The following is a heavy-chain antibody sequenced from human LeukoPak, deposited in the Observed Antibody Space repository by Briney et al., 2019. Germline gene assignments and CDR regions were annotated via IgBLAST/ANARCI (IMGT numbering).Heavy chain of an antibody. J-gene: IGHJ4*02. V-gene: IGHV2-70*17. CDR1: GFSLSTSGMC. CDR2: IDWDDDE. CDR3: ARTLCTPGTTTGFDY. D-gene: IGHD1-26*01. Sequence: SGPTLVNPTQTLTLTCTFSGFSLSTSGMCVSWIRQPPGKALEWLARIDWDDDEFYSTSLKTRLTISKDTSKNQVVLTMTSMDPVDTATYYCARTLCTPGTTTGFDYWGQGTLVTVSS.